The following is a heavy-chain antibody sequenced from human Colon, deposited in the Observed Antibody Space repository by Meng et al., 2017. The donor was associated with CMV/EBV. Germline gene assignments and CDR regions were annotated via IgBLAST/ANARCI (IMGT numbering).Heavy chain of an antibody. J-gene: IGHJ4*02. CDR2: INQSGST. CDR3: AREAGPFFGVIVYDS. V-gene: IGHV4-34*01. CDR1: GGSLSGYY. D-gene: IGHD3-3*01. Sequence: QGPIQQWGEGLLETSETLPLTCGVSGGSLSGYYWTWIRQSPGKGLEWIGEINQSGSTNYNPSLKSRVTVSVDTSKNQFSLRVTSVTAADSALYYCAREAGPFFGVIVYDSWGQGTLVTVSS.